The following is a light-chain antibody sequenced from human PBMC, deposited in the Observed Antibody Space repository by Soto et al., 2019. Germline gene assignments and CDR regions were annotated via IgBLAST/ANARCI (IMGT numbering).Light chain of an antibody. V-gene: IGKV1-27*01. CDR2: AAS. Sequence: DIQMTQSPSSLSASVGDRVTITCRASQGFSNLLAWYQQKPGKVPKLLIYAASILESGVPSRFSGSGSGTDFPLTVSRLQPEDVTNYYCKRYNSAPYTFGQGTKLEIK. J-gene: IGKJ2*01. CDR1: QGFSNL. CDR3: KRYNSAPYT.